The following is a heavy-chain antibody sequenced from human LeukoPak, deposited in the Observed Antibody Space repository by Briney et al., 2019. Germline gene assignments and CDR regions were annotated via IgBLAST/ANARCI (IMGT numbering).Heavy chain of an antibody. J-gene: IGHJ4*02. D-gene: IGHD6-13*01. Sequence: GGSLRLSCAASGFTFSSYAMHWVRQAPGKGLEWVAVISYDGGNKYYADSVKGRFTISRDNSKNTLYPQMNSLRAEDTAVYYCAREYSSSWGDYWGQGTLVTVSS. CDR1: GFTFSSYA. CDR2: ISYDGGNK. CDR3: AREYSSSWGDY. V-gene: IGHV3-30*04.